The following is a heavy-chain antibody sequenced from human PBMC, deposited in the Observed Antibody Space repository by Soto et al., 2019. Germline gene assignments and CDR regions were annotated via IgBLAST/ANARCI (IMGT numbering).Heavy chain of an antibody. CDR3: AKLSGSHYYYYGMDV. Sequence: GGSLRLSCAASGFTFSSYGMHWVRHAPGKGLEWVAVISYDGSNKYYADSVKGRFTISRDNSKNTLYLQMNSLRAEDTAVYYCAKLSGSHYYYYGMDVWGQGTTVTVS. J-gene: IGHJ6*02. CDR1: GFTFSSYG. V-gene: IGHV3-30*18. CDR2: ISYDGSNK. D-gene: IGHD1-26*01.